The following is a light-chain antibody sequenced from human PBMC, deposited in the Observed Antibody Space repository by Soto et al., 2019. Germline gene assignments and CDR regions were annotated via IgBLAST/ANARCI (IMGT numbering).Light chain of an antibody. V-gene: IGKV4-1*01. CDR3: MQSTQLPPT. CDR2: WAS. CDR1: QILLYTSNYNNY. J-gene: IGKJ5*01. Sequence: DIVMTQSPDSLSVSLGERATINFNSSQILLYTSNYNNYLAWFQQKPGQPPKLLIYWASYRQSGVPARFSGSGSGTDFTLEISRVETDDVGIYYCMQSTQLPPTFGQGTRLEIK.